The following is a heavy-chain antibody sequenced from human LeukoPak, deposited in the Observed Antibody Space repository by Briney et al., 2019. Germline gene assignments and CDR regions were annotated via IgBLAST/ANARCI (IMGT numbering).Heavy chain of an antibody. J-gene: IGHJ3*02. CDR3: ARGDYYRAFDI. D-gene: IGHD3-10*01. Sequence: SQTLSLTCAVSGGSISSGGYSWSWIRQPPGKGLEWIGYIYHSGSTYYNPSLKSRVTISVDRSKNQSSLKLSSVTAADTAVYYCARGDYYRAFDIWGQGTMVTVSS. CDR1: GGSISSGGYS. CDR2: IYHSGST. V-gene: IGHV4-30-2*01.